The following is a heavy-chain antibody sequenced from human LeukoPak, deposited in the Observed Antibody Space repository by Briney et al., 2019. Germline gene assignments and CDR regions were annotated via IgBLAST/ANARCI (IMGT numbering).Heavy chain of an antibody. CDR2: IIPIFGTA. J-gene: IGHJ4*02. V-gene: IGHV1-69*06. D-gene: IGHD6-13*01. CDR3: CGTITTAAGTFDY. CDR1: GGTFSSYA. Sequence: SVKVSCKASGGTFSSYAISWVRQAPGQGLEWMGGIIPIFGTANYAQKFQGRVTITADKSTSTAYMELSSLRSEDTAVYYCCGTITTAAGTFDYWGQGTLVTVSS.